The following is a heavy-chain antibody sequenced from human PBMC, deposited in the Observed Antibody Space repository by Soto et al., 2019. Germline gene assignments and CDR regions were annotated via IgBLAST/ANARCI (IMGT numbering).Heavy chain of an antibody. V-gene: IGHV1-46*03. Sequence: QVQLVQSGAEVKKPGASVKVSCKASGYTFTSYYMHWVRQAPGQGLEWMGIINPSGGSTSYAQKFQGRVTMTRDTSTSTVYMELSSLRSEDTAVYYCARLTLYCSGGSCYSDYWGQGTLVTVSS. CDR2: INPSGGST. CDR3: ARLTLYCSGGSCYSDY. J-gene: IGHJ4*02. D-gene: IGHD2-15*01. CDR1: GYTFTSYY.